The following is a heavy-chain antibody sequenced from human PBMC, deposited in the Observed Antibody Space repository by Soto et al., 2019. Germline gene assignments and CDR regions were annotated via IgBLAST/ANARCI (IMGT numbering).Heavy chain of an antibody. Sequence: GESLKISCKGSGYRLTSYWISWVRQMPGKGLEWMGRIDPSDSYTNYSPSFQGHVTISADKSISTAYLQWSSLKASDTAMYYCGRQGKGEAMDKYGKDVWGKGTTVTVSS. CDR3: GRQGKGEAMDKYGKDV. CDR2: IDPSDSYT. J-gene: IGHJ6*04. D-gene: IGHD2-21*01. V-gene: IGHV5-10-1*01. CDR1: GYRLTSYW.